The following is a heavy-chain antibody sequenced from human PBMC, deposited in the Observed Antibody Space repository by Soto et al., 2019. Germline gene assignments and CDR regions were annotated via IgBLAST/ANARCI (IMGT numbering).Heavy chain of an antibody. V-gene: IGHV4-31*03. J-gene: IGHJ6*02. D-gene: IGHD1-26*01. Sequence: QVQLQESGPGLVKPSQTLSLTCTVSGGSISSGGYYWSWIRQHPGKGLGWIGYIYYSGSTYYNPSLKCRVTISVDTSKNQVSLKLSAVTAADTAVYYCARVRGEGMGATLYYYYCMDVWGQGTTVTVSS. CDR1: GGSISSGGYY. CDR2: IYYSGST. CDR3: ARVRGEGMGATLYYYYCMDV.